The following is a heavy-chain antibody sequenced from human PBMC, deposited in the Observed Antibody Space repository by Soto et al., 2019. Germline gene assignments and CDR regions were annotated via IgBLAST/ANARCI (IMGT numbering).Heavy chain of an antibody. J-gene: IGHJ4*02. CDR1: GGSISSYY. D-gene: IGHD6-13*01. V-gene: IGHV4-59*08. CDR2: IYYGGST. Sequence: SETLSLTCTVSGGSISSYYWSWIRQPPGKGLEWIGYIYYGGSTNYNPSLKSRVTISVDTSKNQFSLKLSSVTAADTAVYYCASTGYSSSFDYWGQGTLVTVSS. CDR3: ASTGYSSSFDY.